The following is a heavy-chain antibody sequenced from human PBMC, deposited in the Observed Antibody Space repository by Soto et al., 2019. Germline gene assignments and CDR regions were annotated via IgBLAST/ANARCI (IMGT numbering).Heavy chain of an antibody. CDR1: GGTFSSFG. Sequence: SVKVSCKASGGTFSSFGISWVRQAPGQGLEWMGGIIPVFGRPNYAQRFRSRLTITADESTNTSYMELIDLTSEDTAVYYCAREASGYDFWGQGTQVTVPS. J-gene: IGHJ1*01. D-gene: IGHD5-12*01. V-gene: IGHV1-69*13. CDR2: IIPVFGRP. CDR3: AREASGYDF.